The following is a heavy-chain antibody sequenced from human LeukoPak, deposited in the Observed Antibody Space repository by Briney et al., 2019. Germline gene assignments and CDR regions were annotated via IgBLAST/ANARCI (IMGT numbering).Heavy chain of an antibody. V-gene: IGHV4-34*01. CDR3: ARSRFMGFGFDY. CDR1: GGSFRDYY. Sequence: SETLSLTCAVYGGSFRDYYWTWIRQAPGKGLEWIGEINHSGSTTYTPSLKSRVTISLDTSKSQFSLRLSSVTAADSAVYYCARSRFMGFGFDYWGQGTLVTVSS. J-gene: IGHJ4*02. CDR2: INHSGST. D-gene: IGHD3-10*01.